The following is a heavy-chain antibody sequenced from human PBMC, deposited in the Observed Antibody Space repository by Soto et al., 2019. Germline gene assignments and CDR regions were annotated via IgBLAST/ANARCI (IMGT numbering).Heavy chain of an antibody. Sequence: GSLRLSCAASGFTFSSYGMHWVRQAPGKGLEWVAVISYDGSNKYYADSVKGRFTISRDNSKNTLYLQMNSLRAEDTAVYYCAKDVATIWWFDPWGQGTLVTVSS. D-gene: IGHD5-12*01. CDR2: ISYDGSNK. J-gene: IGHJ5*02. CDR3: AKDVATIWWFDP. V-gene: IGHV3-30*18. CDR1: GFTFSSYG.